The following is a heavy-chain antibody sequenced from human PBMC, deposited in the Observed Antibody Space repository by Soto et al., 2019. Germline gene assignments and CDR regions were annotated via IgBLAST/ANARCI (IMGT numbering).Heavy chain of an antibody. CDR1: GDTFSGYP. V-gene: IGHV1-69*06. D-gene: IGHD3-10*01. CDR3: ARDGGFGELKY. CDR2: IIPVFGTT. J-gene: IGHJ4*02. Sequence: QVQLVQSGAELKKPGSSVKVSCKASGDTFSGYPINWVRQAPGEGLEWRGRIIPVFGTTNDAQRFEGKVTFTADKSTLSVYMVLRGLLSEDMAVYYFARDGGFGELKYWGPGTLVTVSS.